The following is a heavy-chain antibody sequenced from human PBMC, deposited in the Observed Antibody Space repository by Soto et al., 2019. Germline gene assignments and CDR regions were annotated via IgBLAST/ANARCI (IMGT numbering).Heavy chain of an antibody. J-gene: IGHJ4*02. V-gene: IGHV4-39*01. CDR3: ARPLRDDILTGYTFDY. CDR2: IYYSGST. Sequence: QLQLQESGPGLVKPSETLSLTCTVSGGSISSSSYYWGWIRQPPGKGLEWIGSIYYSGSTYYNPSLKSRVTISVDTSKNQFSLKLSSVTAADTAVYYCARPLRDDILTGYTFDYWGQGTLVTVSS. CDR1: GGSISSSSYY. D-gene: IGHD3-9*01.